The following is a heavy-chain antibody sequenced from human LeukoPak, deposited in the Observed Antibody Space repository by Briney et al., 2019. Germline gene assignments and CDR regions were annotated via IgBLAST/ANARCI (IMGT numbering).Heavy chain of an antibody. J-gene: IGHJ4*02. V-gene: IGHV3-66*01. Sequence: PGGSLRLSCAASGFTVSSNYMSWVRQAPGKGLEWVSVIYSGGRTYYADSVKGRFTISRDNSKNTLYLQMNSLRAEDTAVYYCAKEETRFLLYGDGVDYWGQGTLVTVSS. CDR3: AKEETRFLLYGDGVDY. CDR2: IYSGGRT. D-gene: IGHD4-17*01. CDR1: GFTVSSNY.